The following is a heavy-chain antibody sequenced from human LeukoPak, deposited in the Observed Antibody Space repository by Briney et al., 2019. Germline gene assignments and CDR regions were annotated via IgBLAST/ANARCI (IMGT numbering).Heavy chain of an antibody. V-gene: IGHV3-23*01. CDR3: AKDTAYYDSSGYLFDY. D-gene: IGHD3-22*01. Sequence: PGGSLRLSCAASGFTFSSYAMSWVRQAPGKGLEWVSVISGSGGSTYYADSVKGRFTISRDNSKNTLYLQMNSLRAEDTAVYYCAKDTAYYDSSGYLFDYWGQGTLVTVSS. CDR2: ISGSGGST. J-gene: IGHJ4*02. CDR1: GFTFSSYA.